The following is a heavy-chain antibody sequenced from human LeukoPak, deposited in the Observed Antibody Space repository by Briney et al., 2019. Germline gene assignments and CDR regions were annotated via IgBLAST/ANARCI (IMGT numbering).Heavy chain of an antibody. CDR3: ASGSWGRYFDY. Sequence: SETLSLTCTVSGGSISRSRDYWGWIRQPPGKGLEWIGEINHSGSTNYNPSLKSRVTISVDTSKNQFSLKLSSVTAADTAVYYCASGSWGRYFDYWGQGTLVTVSS. J-gene: IGHJ4*02. CDR1: GGSISRSRDY. D-gene: IGHD1-26*01. CDR2: INHSGST. V-gene: IGHV4-39*07.